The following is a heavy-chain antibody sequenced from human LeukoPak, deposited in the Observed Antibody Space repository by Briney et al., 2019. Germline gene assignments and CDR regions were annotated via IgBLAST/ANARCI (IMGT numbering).Heavy chain of an antibody. D-gene: IGHD3-3*01. J-gene: IGHJ6*02. CDR1: GFTFSSYA. CDR2: ISGSGGST. Sequence: PTGGSLRLSCAASGFTFSSYAMSWVRQAPGKGLEWVSAISGSGGSTYYADSVKGRFTISRDNSKNTLYLQMNSLRAEDTAVYYCAKDGSHYDFWSGYRESYGMDVWGQGTTVTVSS. V-gene: IGHV3-23*01. CDR3: AKDGSHYDFWSGYRESYGMDV.